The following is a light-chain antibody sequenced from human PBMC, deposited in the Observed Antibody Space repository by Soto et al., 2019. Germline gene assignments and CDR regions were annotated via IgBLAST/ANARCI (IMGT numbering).Light chain of an antibody. V-gene: IGKV1-27*01. J-gene: IGKJ4*01. CDR2: AAS. Sequence: DIQMTQSPSSLSAALGDRVTITCRASQGIGVYLAWFQQKPGKVPRLLIYAASALQSGVPSRFSGGGSGTDFTLTINSLQPEDVATYYCQKYNSAPLPFGGGTKVEIK. CDR1: QGIGVY. CDR3: QKYNSAPLP.